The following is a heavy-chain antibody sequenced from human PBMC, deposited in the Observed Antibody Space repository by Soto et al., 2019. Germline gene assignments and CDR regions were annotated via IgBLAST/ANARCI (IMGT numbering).Heavy chain of an antibody. V-gene: IGHV6-1*01. J-gene: IGHJ6*02. CDR2: TYYRSKWYN. CDR3: ARELIRMVMDYYFGMDV. D-gene: IGHD3-22*01. CDR1: GDSVSSNSAA. Sequence: SQTLSLTCAISGDSVSSNSAAWNWIRQSPSRGLGWLGRTYYRSKWYNDYAVSVKSRITINPDTSKNQFSLQLNSVTPEDTAVYFCARELIRMVMDYYFGMDVWGQGTTVTVSS.